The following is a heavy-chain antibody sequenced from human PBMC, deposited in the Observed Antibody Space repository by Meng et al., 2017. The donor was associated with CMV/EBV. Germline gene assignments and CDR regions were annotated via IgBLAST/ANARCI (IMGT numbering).Heavy chain of an antibody. Sequence: SCAASGFAFSRFWMTWVRQPPGKGLEFVANIKDNGGVKEYADSLKGRFTISRDNARNSVYLQMTNVRAEDTAVYFCARDWADGFDYWGQGVLVTVSS. CDR3: ARDWADGFDY. CDR1: GFAFSRFW. J-gene: IGHJ4*02. D-gene: IGHD3-16*01. V-gene: IGHV3-7*01. CDR2: IKDNGGVK.